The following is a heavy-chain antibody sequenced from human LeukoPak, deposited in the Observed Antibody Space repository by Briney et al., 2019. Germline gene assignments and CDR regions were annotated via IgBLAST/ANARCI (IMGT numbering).Heavy chain of an antibody. J-gene: IGHJ4*02. V-gene: IGHV3-9*01. CDR1: GFTFDDYA. Sequence: GGSLRLSCAASGFTFDDYAVHWVRHAPGKGLEWVSGISWNSGSIGYADSVKGRFTISRDNAKNSPYLQMNSLRAEDTALYYCATSPTYYYDSSGPTPYYFDYWGQGTLVTASS. D-gene: IGHD3-22*01. CDR2: ISWNSGSI. CDR3: ATSPTYYYDSSGPTPYYFDY.